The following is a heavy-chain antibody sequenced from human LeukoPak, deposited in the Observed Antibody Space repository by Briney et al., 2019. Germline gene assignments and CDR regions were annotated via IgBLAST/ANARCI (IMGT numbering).Heavy chain of an antibody. V-gene: IGHV3-48*01. CDR2: ISSSSSTI. CDR3: ARQRSIAAADY. J-gene: IGHJ4*02. CDR1: GFTFSSYW. Sequence: GGSLRLSCAASGFTFSSYWMHWVRQAPGKGLEWVSYISSSSSTIYYADSVKGRFTISRDNAKNSLYLQMNSLRAEDTAVYYCARQRSIAAADYWGQGALVTVSS. D-gene: IGHD6-13*01.